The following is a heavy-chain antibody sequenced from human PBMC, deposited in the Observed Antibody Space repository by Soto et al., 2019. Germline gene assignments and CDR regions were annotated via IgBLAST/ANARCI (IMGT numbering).Heavy chain of an antibody. CDR1: GFTFSNYN. CDR3: ARDFGYDDV. CDR2: IGGARSTAI. V-gene: IGHV3-48*02. D-gene: IGHD3-22*01. J-gene: IGHJ6*02. Sequence: VGSLRLSCAASGFTFSNYNMNWVRQAPGKGLEWVSHIGGARSTAIYYADSVKGRFTISRDNAENSLYLQMNSLRDEDTAVYYCARDFGYDDVWGQGTTVTVSS.